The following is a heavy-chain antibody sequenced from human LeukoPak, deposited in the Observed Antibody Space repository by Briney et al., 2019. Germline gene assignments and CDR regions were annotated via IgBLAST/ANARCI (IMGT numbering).Heavy chain of an antibody. CDR1: GYTFTSYG. CDR3: AKSPSAAAEFDP. J-gene: IGHJ5*02. CDR2: ISAYNGYT. Sequence: ASVKVSCKASGYTFTSYGISWVRQAPGQGLEWMGWISAYNGYTNYAQKLQGRVTMTTDTSTSTAYMELRSLRSDDTAVYYCAKSPSAAAEFDPWGQGTLVTVSS. V-gene: IGHV1-18*04. D-gene: IGHD6-13*01.